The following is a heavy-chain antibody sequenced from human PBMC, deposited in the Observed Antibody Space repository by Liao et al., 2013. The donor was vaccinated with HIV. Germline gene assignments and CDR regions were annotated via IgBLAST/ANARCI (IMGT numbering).Heavy chain of an antibody. D-gene: IGHD3-10*01. CDR1: GGSFSAYY. J-gene: IGHJ3*02. CDR3: ARGTQVTMVRGVIVPTTFDAFDI. V-gene: IGHV4-34*01. Sequence: QVQLQQWGAGLLKPSETLSLTCAVYGGSFSAYYWSWIRQPPGKGLEWIGEINHSGSTNYNPSLKSRVTISVDTSKNQFSLKLSSVTAADTAVYYCARGTQVTMVRGVIVPTTFDAFDIWGQGTMVTVSS. CDR2: INHSGST.